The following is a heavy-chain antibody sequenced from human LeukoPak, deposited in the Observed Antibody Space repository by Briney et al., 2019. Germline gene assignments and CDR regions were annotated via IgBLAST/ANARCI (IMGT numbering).Heavy chain of an antibody. CDR3: ARGVQLWLSPGGSRFDY. V-gene: IGHV4-39*01. J-gene: IGHJ4*02. CDR1: GGSISSSSYY. D-gene: IGHD5-18*01. CDR2: IYYSGST. Sequence: PSETLSLTCTVSGGSISSSSYYWGWIRQPPGKGLEWIGSIYYSGSTYYNPSLKSRVTISVDTSKNQFSLKLSSVTAADTAVYYCARGVQLWLSPGGSRFDYWGQGTLVTVSS.